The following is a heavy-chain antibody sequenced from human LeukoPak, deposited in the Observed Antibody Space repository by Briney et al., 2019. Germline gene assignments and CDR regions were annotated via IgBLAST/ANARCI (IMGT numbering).Heavy chain of an antibody. CDR3: AREVRGKRPNWFDP. CDR1: GGSISSSNW. D-gene: IGHD4-23*01. V-gene: IGHV4-4*02. Sequence: SGTLSLTCAVSGGSISSSNWWSWVRQPPGKGLEWIGEIYHSGSTNYNPSLKSRVTISVDTSKNQFSLKLSSVTAADTAVYYCAREVRGKRPNWFDPWGQGTLVTVSS. J-gene: IGHJ5*02. CDR2: IYHSGST.